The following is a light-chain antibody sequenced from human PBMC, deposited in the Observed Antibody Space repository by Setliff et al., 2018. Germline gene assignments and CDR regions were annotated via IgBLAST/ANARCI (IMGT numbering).Light chain of an antibody. CDR1: SSDVGGYNY. CDR3: SSYAGSNTPYV. V-gene: IGLV2-8*01. J-gene: IGLJ1*01. CDR2: EVS. Sequence: QSVLTQPPSASGSPGQSVTISCTGTSSDVGGYNYVSWYQQHPGKAPKLMIYEVSKRPSGVPDRFSGSKSGNTASLTVSELQAEDEADYYCSSYAGSNTPYVFGTGTKSPS.